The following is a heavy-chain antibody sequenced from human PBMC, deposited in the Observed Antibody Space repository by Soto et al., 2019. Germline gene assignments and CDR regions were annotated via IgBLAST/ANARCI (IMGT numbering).Heavy chain of an antibody. Sequence: LRLSCAASGFTFSSYGMHWVRQAPGKGLEWVAVIWYDGSNKYYADSVKGRFTISRDNSKNTLYLQMNSLRAEDTAVYYCARETFEYSSSSGFDPWGQGTLVTVSS. D-gene: IGHD6-6*01. V-gene: IGHV3-33*01. CDR1: GFTFSSYG. CDR2: IWYDGSNK. J-gene: IGHJ5*02. CDR3: ARETFEYSSSSGFDP.